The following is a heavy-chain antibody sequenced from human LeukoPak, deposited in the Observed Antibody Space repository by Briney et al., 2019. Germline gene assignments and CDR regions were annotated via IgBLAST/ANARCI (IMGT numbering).Heavy chain of an antibody. CDR2: IGSSSTST. V-gene: IGHV3-48*01. CDR3: VKEDPSKAFDS. Sequence: GGSLRLSCAASGFTFSSYSMNWVRQAPGKGLEWISDIGSSSTSTYYADSVKGRFTISRDNVNNSLFLLMNNLRPEDTAVYYCVKEDPSKAFDSWGQGTLVIVSS. CDR1: GFTFSSYS. J-gene: IGHJ4*02.